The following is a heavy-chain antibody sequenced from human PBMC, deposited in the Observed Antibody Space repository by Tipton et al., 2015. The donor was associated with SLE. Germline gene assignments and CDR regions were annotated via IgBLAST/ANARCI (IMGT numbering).Heavy chain of an antibody. V-gene: IGHV4-39*07. CDR3: ARVPTYYYDSSGYYYNYYYYYMDV. Sequence: GLVKPSETLSLTCAVSGGSISSSSYYWGWIRQPPGKGLEWIGTIYYSGSPNYNPSLKSRVTISVDTSKNQFSLKLSSVTAADTAVYYCARVPTYYYDSSGYYYNYYYYYMDVWGKGTTVTVSS. D-gene: IGHD3-22*01. CDR2: IYYSGSP. J-gene: IGHJ6*03. CDR1: GGSISSSSYY.